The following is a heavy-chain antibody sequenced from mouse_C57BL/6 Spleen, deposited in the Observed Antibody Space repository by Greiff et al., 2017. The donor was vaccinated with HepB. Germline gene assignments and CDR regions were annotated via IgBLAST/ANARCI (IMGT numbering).Heavy chain of an antibody. CDR1: GYAFSSYW. V-gene: IGHV1-80*01. CDR2: IYPGDGDT. Sequence: QVQLQQSGAELVKPGASVKISCKASGYAFSSYWMNWVKQRPGKGLEWIGQIYPGDGDTNYNGKFKGKATLTADKSSSTAYMQLSSLTSEDSAVYFCARGGIYYGYDVDAYWGQGTLVTVSA. J-gene: IGHJ3*01. CDR3: ARGGIYYGYDVDAY. D-gene: IGHD2-2*01.